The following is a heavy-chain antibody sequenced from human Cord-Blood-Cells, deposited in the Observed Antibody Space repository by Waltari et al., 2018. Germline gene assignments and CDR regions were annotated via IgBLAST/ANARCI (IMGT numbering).Heavy chain of an antibody. J-gene: IGHJ4*02. CDR2: INHSGST. CDR1: GGSFSVYY. Sequence: QVQLQQWGAGLLKPSETLSLTCAVYGGSFSVYYWSWIRQPPGKGLEWIGEINHSGSTNYNPSLKSRVTISVDTSKNQFSLKLSSVTAADTAVYYCARGSGWGLFDYWGQGTLVTVSS. CDR3: ARGSGWGLFDY. D-gene: IGHD3-16*01. V-gene: IGHV4-34*01.